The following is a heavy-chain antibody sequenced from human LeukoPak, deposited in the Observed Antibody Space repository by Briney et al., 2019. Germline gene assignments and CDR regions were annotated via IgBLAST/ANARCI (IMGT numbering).Heavy chain of an antibody. J-gene: IGHJ5*02. Sequence: GGSLRLSRAASGFTFSSYSMNWVRQAPGKGLEWVSSISSSSSYIYYADSVKGRFTISRDNAKNSRYLQMNSLRAEDTAVYYCARDQVGDYLNWFDPWGQGTLVTVSS. CDR2: ISSSSSYI. D-gene: IGHD4-17*01. V-gene: IGHV3-21*01. CDR3: ARDQVGDYLNWFDP. CDR1: GFTFSSYS.